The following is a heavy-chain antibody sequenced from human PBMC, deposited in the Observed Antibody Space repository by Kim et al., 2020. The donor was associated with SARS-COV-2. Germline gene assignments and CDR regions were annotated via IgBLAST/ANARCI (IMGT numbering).Heavy chain of an antibody. CDR1: GYTLTELS. J-gene: IGHJ5*02. Sequence: ASVKVSCKVSGYTLTELSMHWVRQTPGKGLEWMGGFDPDGETIYAQKFQGRVTMTEGTSTDTAYMELSSLRSEDTAVYFCATAAAGGMISWFDPWGQGTLFTVSP. CDR3: ATAAAGGMISWFDP. D-gene: IGHD6-13*01. V-gene: IGHV1-24*01. CDR2: FDPDGET.